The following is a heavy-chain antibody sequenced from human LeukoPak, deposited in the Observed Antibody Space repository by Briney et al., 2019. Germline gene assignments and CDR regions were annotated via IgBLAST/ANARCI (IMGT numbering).Heavy chain of an antibody. CDR3: ARAPFYLHSSAWD. CDR2: MSPNSGNT. Sequence: ASVKVPCKASGYTFTNFDINWVRQATGQGLEWMGWMSPNSGNTGYAQKFQGRVTMTRNTSVSTAYMELSSLKSEDTAVYYCARAPFYLHSSAWDWGQGTLVTVSS. CDR1: GYTFTNFD. D-gene: IGHD3-22*01. V-gene: IGHV1-8*01. J-gene: IGHJ4*02.